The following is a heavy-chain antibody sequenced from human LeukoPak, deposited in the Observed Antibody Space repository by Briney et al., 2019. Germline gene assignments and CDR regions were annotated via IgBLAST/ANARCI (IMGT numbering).Heavy chain of an antibody. J-gene: IGHJ4*02. CDR3: AKDRVPGVFLLCFGELLDY. CDR1: GFTFSSYA. Sequence: GGSLRLSCAASGFTFSSYAMSWVRQAPGKGLEWVSAISGSGGSTYYADSVKGRFTISRDNSKNTLYLQMNSLRAEDTAVYYCAKDRVPGVFLLCFGELLDYWGQGTLVTVSS. V-gene: IGHV3-23*01. CDR2: ISGSGGST. D-gene: IGHD3-10*01.